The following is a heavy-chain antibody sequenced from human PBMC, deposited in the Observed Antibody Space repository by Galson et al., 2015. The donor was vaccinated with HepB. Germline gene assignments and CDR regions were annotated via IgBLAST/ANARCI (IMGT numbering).Heavy chain of an antibody. J-gene: IGHJ4*02. CDR1: GFNFRAAW. V-gene: IGHV3-15*01. D-gene: IGHD1-26*01. Sequence: SLRLPCAASGFNFRAAWMTWIRQPPGKGLEWVGRIHSKSDGGATEYSPPVKGRFSLSRDDSRKTLYLQMNSLKRDDTGVYYCVTDLEQSGSYIYWGQGTLVTVFS. CDR3: VTDLEQSGSYIY. CDR2: IHSKSDGGAT.